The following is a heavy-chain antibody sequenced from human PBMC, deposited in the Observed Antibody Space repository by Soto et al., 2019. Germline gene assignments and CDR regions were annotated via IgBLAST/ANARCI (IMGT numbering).Heavy chain of an antibody. CDR1: GGSISGYY. J-gene: IGHJ6*02. Sequence: PSETLSLTCPVSGGSISGYYWSWIRQPPGKGLEWIGYIYYSGSANYNPSLKSRVTISVDTSKNQFSLKLSSVTAADTAVYYCARANTVGVYYYYGMDVWGQGTTVTVSS. D-gene: IGHD3-16*01. CDR3: ARANTVGVYYYYGMDV. CDR2: IYYSGSA. V-gene: IGHV4-59*01.